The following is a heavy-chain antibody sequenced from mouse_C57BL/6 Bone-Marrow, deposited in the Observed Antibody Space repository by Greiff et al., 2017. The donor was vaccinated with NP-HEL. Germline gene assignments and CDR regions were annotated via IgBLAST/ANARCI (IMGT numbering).Heavy chain of an antibody. Sequence: EVQLVESGGGLVKPGGSLKLSCAASGYTFTSYAMSWVRQTPEKRLEWVATISDCGSYTYYPHNVKGRFTFSRDNAKNNLYLQVSHLKSGDTAMYYCTTMETTSYFDYWGQGTTLTVSS. V-gene: IGHV5-4*01. CDR3: TTMETTSYFDY. CDR2: ISDCGSYT. CDR1: GYTFTSYA. J-gene: IGHJ2*01. D-gene: IGHD2-1*01.